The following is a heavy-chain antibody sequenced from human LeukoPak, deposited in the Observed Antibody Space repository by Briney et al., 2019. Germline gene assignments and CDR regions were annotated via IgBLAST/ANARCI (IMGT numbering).Heavy chain of an antibody. CDR1: GFTFSSYE. Sequence: GGSLRLSCAASGFTFSSYEMNWVRQAPGKGLEWVSYISSSGSTIYYADSLKGRFTISRDTAKHSLYLQMNRLRAEHTAVYYCARAQYYDSSGLDFWGQGTLVTVSS. J-gene: IGHJ4*02. CDR2: ISSSGSTI. CDR3: ARAQYYDSSGLDF. V-gene: IGHV3-48*03. D-gene: IGHD3-22*01.